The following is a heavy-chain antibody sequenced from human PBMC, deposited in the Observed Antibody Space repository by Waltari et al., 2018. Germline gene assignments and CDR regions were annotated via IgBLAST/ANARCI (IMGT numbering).Heavy chain of an antibody. J-gene: IGHJ4*02. Sequence: QVQLVQSGAEVKKPGASVKVSCKASGSTFTSYDINWMRPATGQGLEWMGWMNPKSGNTGYAQKFQGRVTITRNTSISTAYMELSSLRSEDTAVYYCARGVNYGTRRVDYWGQGTLVTVSS. D-gene: IGHD1-7*01. CDR2: MNPKSGNT. CDR3: ARGVNYGTRRVDY. CDR1: GSTFTSYD. V-gene: IGHV1-8*03.